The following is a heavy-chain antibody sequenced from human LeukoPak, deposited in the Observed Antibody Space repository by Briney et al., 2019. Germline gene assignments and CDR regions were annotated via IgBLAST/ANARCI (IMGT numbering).Heavy chain of an antibody. V-gene: IGHV4-59*12. CDR3: ARSGDIVVVPAAVHDAFDI. CDR1: GGSISSYH. CDR2: IYYSGST. J-gene: IGHJ3*02. D-gene: IGHD2-2*01. Sequence: SETLSLTCTVSGGSISSYHWSWIRQPPGKGLEWIGYIYYSGSTKYNPSLKSRVTISVDRSKNQFSLKLSSVTAADTAVYYCARSGDIVVVPAAVHDAFDIWGQGTMVTVSS.